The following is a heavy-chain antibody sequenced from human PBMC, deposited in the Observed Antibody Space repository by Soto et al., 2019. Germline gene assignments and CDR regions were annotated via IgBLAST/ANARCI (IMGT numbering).Heavy chain of an antibody. D-gene: IGHD7-27*01. J-gene: IGHJ2*01. V-gene: IGHV3-21*01. CDR3: YRGSNLVWPVPYFHL. CDR1: GFTFSSYS. CDR2: ISTTSSYI. Sequence: EVQLVESGGGLVKPGGSLRLSCAASGFTFSSYSMNWVRVATGKGLEWVSSISTTSSYIYFADSVKGRFTISRDNAKNSLHLQMNSLRAEDTAVYYCYRGSNLVWPVPYFHLWGRAPLLTVSS.